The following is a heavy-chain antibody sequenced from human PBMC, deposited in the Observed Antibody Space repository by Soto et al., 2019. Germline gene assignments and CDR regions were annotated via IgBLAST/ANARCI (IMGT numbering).Heavy chain of an antibody. V-gene: IGHV3-48*02. D-gene: IGHD1-26*01. CDR1: GITFSNYN. CDR2: ISSSSSSK. J-gene: IGHJ4*02. Sequence: QLGGSLRLSCAASGITFSNYNMNWVRQAPGKGLEWVSYISSSSSSKYYADSVKGRFTISRDNGENSLYLQMNSLRDEDTAVYYCASSGSYRLDYWGQGTLVTVSS. CDR3: ASSGSYRLDY.